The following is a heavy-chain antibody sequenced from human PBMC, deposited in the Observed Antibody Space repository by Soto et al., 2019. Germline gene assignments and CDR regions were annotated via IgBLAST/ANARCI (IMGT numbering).Heavy chain of an antibody. V-gene: IGHV1-3*01. CDR3: ARDGRRYWSSTSCYSWFDP. J-gene: IGHJ5*02. CDR1: GYTFTSYA. Sequence: GASVKVSCKASGYTFTSYAMHWVRQAPGQRLEWMGWINAGNGNTKYSQKFQGRVTITRDTSASTAYMELSSLRSEDTAVYYCARDGRRYWSSTSCYSWFDPWGQGTLVTVSS. D-gene: IGHD2-2*01. CDR2: INAGNGNT.